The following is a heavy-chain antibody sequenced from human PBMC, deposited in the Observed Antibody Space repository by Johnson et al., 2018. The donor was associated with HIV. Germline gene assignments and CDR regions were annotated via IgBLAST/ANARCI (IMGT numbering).Heavy chain of an antibody. CDR2: ISYDGSNK. Sequence: QVQVLESGGGVVQPGRSLRLSCAASGFTFSSYGMHWVRQAPGKGLEWVAVISYDGSNKYYADSVKGRFTISRDNSKNTLYLQMNSLRAEDTAVYYCASWNIAARPVGAFDIWGQGTMGTVSS. J-gene: IGHJ3*02. CDR1: GFTFSSYG. D-gene: IGHD6-6*01. V-gene: IGHV3-30*03. CDR3: ASWNIAARPVGAFDI.